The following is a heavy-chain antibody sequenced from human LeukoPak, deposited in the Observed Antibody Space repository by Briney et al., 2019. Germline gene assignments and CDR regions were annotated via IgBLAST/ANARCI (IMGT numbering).Heavy chain of an antibody. CDR1: GFTFSIYA. D-gene: IGHD3-3*01. CDR2: ISSSGGST. J-gene: IGHJ4*02. Sequence: GGSLRLSCAASGFTFSIYAMSWVRQAPGKGLEWVSAISSSGGSTYSADSVKGRFTISRDNSKNTLYLQMNSLRAADTAVYYCAKDAKSYDFWVTNYFDYWGQGTLVTVSS. V-gene: IGHV3-23*01. CDR3: AKDAKSYDFWVTNYFDY.